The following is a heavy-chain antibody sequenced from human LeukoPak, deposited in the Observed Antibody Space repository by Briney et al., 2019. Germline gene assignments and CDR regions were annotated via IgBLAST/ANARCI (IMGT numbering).Heavy chain of an antibody. J-gene: IGHJ5*02. V-gene: IGHV3-21*01. CDR1: GFTFSSYS. D-gene: IGHD3-10*01. Sequence: PGGSLRLSCAASGFTFSSYSMNWVRQAPGKGLEWVSSISSSSSYIYYADSVKGRFTISRDNAKNSLYLQMNSPRAEDTAVYYCARLEGSGKLGWFDPWGQGTLVTVSS. CDR2: ISSSSSYI. CDR3: ARLEGSGKLGWFDP.